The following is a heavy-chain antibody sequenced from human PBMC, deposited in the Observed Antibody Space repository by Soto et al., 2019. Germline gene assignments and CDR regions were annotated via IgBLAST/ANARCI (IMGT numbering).Heavy chain of an antibody. CDR2: TYYRSRWYS. D-gene: IGHD6-6*01. V-gene: IGHV6-1*01. CDR3: ARGPSPLAY. CDR1: GDSVSSNSAA. Sequence: QVQLQQSGPGLLKPSQTLSLTCAISGDSVSSNSAAWNWIRQSPSRGLEWLGRTYYRSRWYSDYAGAVKSRITSNADTSKNQFSLHLNSVTPQDTAVYYCARGPSPLAYWGRGTVVTVSS. J-gene: IGHJ4*02.